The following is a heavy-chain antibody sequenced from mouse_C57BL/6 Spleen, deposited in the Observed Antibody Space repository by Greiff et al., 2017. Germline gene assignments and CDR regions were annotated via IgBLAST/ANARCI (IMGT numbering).Heavy chain of an antibody. Sequence: EVQGVESGGGLVQPKGSLKLSCAASGFSFNTYAMNWVRQAPGKGLEWVARIRSKSNNYATYYADSVKDRFTISRDDSESMLYLQMNNLKTEDTAMYYCVRQIYYGYDGFDYWGQGTTLTVSS. D-gene: IGHD2-2*01. CDR1: GFSFNTYA. V-gene: IGHV10-1*01. J-gene: IGHJ2*01. CDR3: VRQIYYGYDGFDY. CDR2: IRSKSNNYAT.